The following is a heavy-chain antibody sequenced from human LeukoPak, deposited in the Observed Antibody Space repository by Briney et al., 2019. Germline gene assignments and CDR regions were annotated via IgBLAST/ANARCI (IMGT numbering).Heavy chain of an antibody. V-gene: IGHV3-48*03. D-gene: IGHD3-16*02. Sequence: GGSLRLSCAASGFTLSIYEMNWVRQAPGKGLGWASYISSSRSTIYYADSVKGRFTISRDNAKNSLYLQMNSLRAEDTAVYYCARAEYDYVWGSYRYNYFDYWGQGTLVTVSS. CDR3: ARAEYDYVWGSYRYNYFDY. CDR1: GFTLSIYE. CDR2: ISSSRSTI. J-gene: IGHJ4*02.